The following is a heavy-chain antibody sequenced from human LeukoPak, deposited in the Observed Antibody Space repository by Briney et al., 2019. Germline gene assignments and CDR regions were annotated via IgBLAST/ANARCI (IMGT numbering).Heavy chain of an antibody. Sequence: GRSLRLSCAASGFTFSSYAMHWVRQAPGKGLEWVAVTSYDGSNKYYADSVKGRFTISRDNSKNTLYLQMNSLRAEDTAVYYCAKERVRGVTYYYYGMDVWGQGTTVTVSS. V-gene: IGHV3-30*04. D-gene: IGHD3-10*01. J-gene: IGHJ6*02. CDR2: TSYDGSNK. CDR3: AKERVRGVTYYYYGMDV. CDR1: GFTFSSYA.